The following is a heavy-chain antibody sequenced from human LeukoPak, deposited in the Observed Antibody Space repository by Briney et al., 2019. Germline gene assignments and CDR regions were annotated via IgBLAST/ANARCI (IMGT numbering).Heavy chain of an antibody. CDR2: INPNSGGT. D-gene: IGHD2-21*02. CDR1: GYTFTGYY. CDR3: ARDRYCGGDCTYYYYYMDV. J-gene: IGHJ6*03. V-gene: IGHV1-2*02. Sequence: ASVKDSCKASGYTFTGYYMHWVRQAPGQGLEWMGWINPNSGGTNYAQKFQGRATMTRDKSISTAYMELSRLRSDDTAVYYCARDRYCGGDCTYYYYYMDVWGKGTTVTVSS.